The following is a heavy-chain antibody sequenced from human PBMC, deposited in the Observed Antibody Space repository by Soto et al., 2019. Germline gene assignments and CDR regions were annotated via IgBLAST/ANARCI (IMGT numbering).Heavy chain of an antibody. D-gene: IGHD3-22*01. Sequence: SETLSLTCAVSGGSISRSNWWSWVRQPPGKGLEWIGEIYHSGSTNYNPSLKSRVTISVDKSKNQFSLKLSSVTAADTAVYYCARDGLRYYYDSSGSRGGFDYWGQGTLVTVYS. V-gene: IGHV4-4*02. CDR1: GGSISRSNW. CDR3: ARDGLRYYYDSSGSRGGFDY. J-gene: IGHJ4*02. CDR2: IYHSGST.